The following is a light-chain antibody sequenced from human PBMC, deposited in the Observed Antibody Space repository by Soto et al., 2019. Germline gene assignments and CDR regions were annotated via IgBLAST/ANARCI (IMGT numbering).Light chain of an antibody. CDR2: GNT. CDR1: TSNIGAAYD. Sequence: QSVLTQPPSVSGAPGQTVTISCTGSTSNIGAAYDVHWYQHLPGTAPKLLIYGNTTRPSGVPDRFSGSKSGTSASLAITGLQPEDEADYYCQSFDSSLSGSLFGGGTKVTVL. V-gene: IGLV1-40*01. J-gene: IGLJ3*02. CDR3: QSFDSSLSGSL.